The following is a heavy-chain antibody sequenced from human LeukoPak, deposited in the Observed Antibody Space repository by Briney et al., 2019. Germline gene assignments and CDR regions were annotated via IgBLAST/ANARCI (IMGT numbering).Heavy chain of an antibody. CDR3: ARGGVGSGSYDY. J-gene: IGHJ4*02. V-gene: IGHV1-8*01. CDR1: GYTFTSYD. CDR2: MNPNSGNT. Sequence: GESLKISCKASGYTFTSYDINWVRQATGQGLGWMGWMNPNSGNTGYAQKFQGRVTMTRNTSISTAYMELSSLRSEDTAVYYCARGGVGSGSYDYWGQGTLVTVSS. D-gene: IGHD3-10*01.